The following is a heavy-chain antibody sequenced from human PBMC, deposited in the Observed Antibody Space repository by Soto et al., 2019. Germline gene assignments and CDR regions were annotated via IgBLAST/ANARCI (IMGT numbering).Heavy chain of an antibody. CDR1: GGSFSGYY. CDR2: INHSGST. Sequence: QVQLQQWGAGLLKPSETLSLTCAVYGGSFSGYYWSWIRQPPGKGLVWIGEINHSGSTNYNPSLKSRITISVDASTDLFHRKRSSVTGTDTSVYYCGSHPGGKSEFYWYFDLWGRGTLVTVSS. V-gene: IGHV4-34*01. J-gene: IGHJ2*01. D-gene: IGHD2-15*01. CDR3: GSHPGGKSEFYWYFDL.